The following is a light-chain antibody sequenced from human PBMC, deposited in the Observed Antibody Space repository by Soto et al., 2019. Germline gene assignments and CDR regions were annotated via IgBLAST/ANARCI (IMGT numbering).Light chain of an antibody. J-gene: IGLJ6*01. CDR1: SSNIGAGYD. CDR3: QTSHSGLIGLI. Sequence: QSVLTQPPSVSGAPGQRVTISCTGSSSNIGAGYDVHWYQQRPGTAPKLLLSGTSHRPSGVPDRFSGSKSGTSASLAITGLQADDEADYYCQTSHSGLIGLIFGTGTKVTVL. CDR2: GTS. V-gene: IGLV1-40*01.